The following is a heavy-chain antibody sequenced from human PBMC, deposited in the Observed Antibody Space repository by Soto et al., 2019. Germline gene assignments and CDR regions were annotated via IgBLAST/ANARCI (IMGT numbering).Heavy chain of an antibody. CDR2: IIPIFGTA. D-gene: IGHD6-6*01. Sequence: QVQLVQSGAEVKKPGSSVKVSCKASGGTFSSYAISWVRQAPGQGLECMGGIIPIFGTANYAQKFQGRVTITADESTSTAYMELSSLRSEDTAVYYCARDSYSSSSHYYYGMDVWGQGTTVTVSS. J-gene: IGHJ6*02. V-gene: IGHV1-69*01. CDR3: ARDSYSSSSHYYYGMDV. CDR1: GGTFSSYA.